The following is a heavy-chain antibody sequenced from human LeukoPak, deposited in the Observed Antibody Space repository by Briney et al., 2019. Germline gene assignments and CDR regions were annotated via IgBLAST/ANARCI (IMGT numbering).Heavy chain of an antibody. CDR2: ISYDGSNK. V-gene: IGHV3-30*19. CDR1: GFTFSSYG. D-gene: IGHD5-12*01. Sequence: GGSLRLSCAASGFTFSSYGMHWVRQAPGKGLEWVAVISYDGSNKYYADSVKGRFTISRDNSKNTLYLQMNSLRAEDTAVYYCARDPGGYDPVGSYGMDVWGKGTTVTVSS. J-gene: IGHJ6*04. CDR3: ARDPGGYDPVGSYGMDV.